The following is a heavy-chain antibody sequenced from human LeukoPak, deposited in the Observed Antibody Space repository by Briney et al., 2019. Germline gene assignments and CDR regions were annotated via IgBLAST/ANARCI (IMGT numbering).Heavy chain of an antibody. Sequence: SQTLSLTCAISGDSVSSNSAAWNWIRQSPSRGLEWLGRTYYRSKWYNDYAVSVKSRITINPDTSKNQFSLQLNSVTPEDTAVYYCARDRYSSGWSEYYGMDVWGQGTTATVSS. V-gene: IGHV6-1*01. CDR2: TYYRSKWYN. CDR3: ARDRYSSGWSEYYGMDV. D-gene: IGHD6-19*01. CDR1: GDSVSSNSAA. J-gene: IGHJ6*02.